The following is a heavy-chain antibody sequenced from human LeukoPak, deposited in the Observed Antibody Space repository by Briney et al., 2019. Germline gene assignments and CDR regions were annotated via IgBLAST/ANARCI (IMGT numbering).Heavy chain of an antibody. J-gene: IGHJ3*02. CDR3: ARTEPCGGDCFDAFDI. D-gene: IGHD2-21*02. CDR1: GFTFSSYE. V-gene: IGHV3-48*03. Sequence: GGSLRLSCAASGFTFSSYEMYCVPHAPGKGLEWVSYISSSGSTIYYADSVKGRFTISRDNAKNSLYLQMNSLRAEDTAVYYCARTEPCGGDCFDAFDIWGQGTMVTVFS. CDR2: ISSSGSTI.